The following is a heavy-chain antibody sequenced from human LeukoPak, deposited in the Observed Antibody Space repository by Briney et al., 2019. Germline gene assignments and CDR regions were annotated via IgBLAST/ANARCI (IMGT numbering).Heavy chain of an antibody. CDR2: INHSGST. J-gene: IGHJ3*02. Sequence: SETLSLTCAVYGGSFSGYYWSWIRQPPGKGLEWIGEINHSGSTNYNPSLKSRVTISVDTSKNQFSLKLSPVTAADTAVYYCARARMGNRGAFDIWGQGTMVTVSS. D-gene: IGHD4-23*01. CDR1: GGSFSGYY. CDR3: ARARMGNRGAFDI. V-gene: IGHV4-34*01.